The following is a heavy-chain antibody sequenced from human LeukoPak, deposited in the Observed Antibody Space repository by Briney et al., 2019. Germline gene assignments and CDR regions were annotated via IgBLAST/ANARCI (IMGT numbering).Heavy chain of an antibody. CDR2: ISAYNGNT. CDR3: ARDEGLTVTTGNFDY. V-gene: IGHV1-18*01. J-gene: IGHJ4*02. Sequence: GASVKVSCKASGFTFTSYGISWLRQAPGQGLEWMGWISAYNGNTNYAQKLQGRVTMTTDTSTSTAYMELRSLRSDDTAVYYCARDEGLTVTTGNFDYWGQGTLVTVSS. CDR1: GFTFTSYG. D-gene: IGHD4-17*01.